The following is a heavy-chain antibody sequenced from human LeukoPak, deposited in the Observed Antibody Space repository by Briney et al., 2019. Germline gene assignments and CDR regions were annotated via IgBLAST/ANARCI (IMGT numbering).Heavy chain of an antibody. CDR1: GYTFTSYG. V-gene: IGHV1-18*01. CDR2: ISAYNGNT. CDR3: AGDTKSTSIRSSWYV. J-gene: IGHJ4*02. D-gene: IGHD6-13*01. Sequence: ASVKVSCKASGYTFTSYGISWVRQAPGQGLEWMGWISAYNGNTNYAQKLQGRVTMTKDTSTSTAYMELRSLRSDATAVYYCAGDTKSTSIRSSWYVWGQGTLVTVSS.